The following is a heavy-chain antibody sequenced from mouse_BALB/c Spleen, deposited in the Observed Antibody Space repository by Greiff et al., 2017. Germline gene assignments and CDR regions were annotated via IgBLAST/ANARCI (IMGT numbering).Heavy chain of an antibody. CDR2: IDPYNGGT. CDR3: AILYYRYDGHAMDY. J-gene: IGHJ4*01. CDR1: GYAFTSYN. D-gene: IGHD2-14*01. V-gene: IGHV1S135*01. Sequence: EVHLVESGPELVKPGASVKVSCKASGYAFTSYNMYWVKQSHGKSLEWIGYIDPYNGGTSYNQKFKGKATLTVDKSSSTAYMHLNSLTSEDSAVYYCAILYYRYDGHAMDYWGQGTSVTVSS.